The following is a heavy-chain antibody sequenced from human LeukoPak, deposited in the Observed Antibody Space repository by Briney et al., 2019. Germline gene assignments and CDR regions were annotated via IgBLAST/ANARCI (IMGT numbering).Heavy chain of an antibody. Sequence: GRSLRLSCAASGFTFRNHGMHWVRQAPGKGLEWVAVIWYDGSNKYYADSVRGRFAISRDNSKNTLSLQMDSLRVEDTAVYYCARDRSSTFLDFWGQGTLVIVSS. CDR1: GFTFRNHG. CDR3: ARDRSSTFLDF. CDR2: IWYDGSNK. V-gene: IGHV3-33*01. J-gene: IGHJ4*02. D-gene: IGHD2/OR15-2a*01.